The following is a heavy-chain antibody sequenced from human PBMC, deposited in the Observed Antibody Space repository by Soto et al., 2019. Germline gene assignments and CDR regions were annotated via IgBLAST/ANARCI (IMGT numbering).Heavy chain of an antibody. CDR1: GYTFTGYY. D-gene: IGHD4-4*01. Sequence: KKAPASVKVSCKASGYTFTGYYMHWVRQAPGQGLEWMGWINPNSGGTNYAQKFQGWVTMTRDTSISTAYMELSRLRSDDTAVYYCARDLRATATTGRYYYGMDVWGQGTTVTVSS. CDR2: INPNSGGT. V-gene: IGHV1-2*04. J-gene: IGHJ6*02. CDR3: ARDLRATATTGRYYYGMDV.